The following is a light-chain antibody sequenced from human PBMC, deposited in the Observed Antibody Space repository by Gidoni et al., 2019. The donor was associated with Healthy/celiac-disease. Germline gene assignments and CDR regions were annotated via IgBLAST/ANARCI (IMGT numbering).Light chain of an antibody. V-gene: IGKV3-15*01. CDR2: GAS. CDR3: QQYKNWPYS. J-gene: IGKJ2*03. CDR1: QSVSSN. Sequence: EIVMTQSPATLSVSPGESATLSCRASQSVSSNLAWYQQKPGQAPRLLIYGASTRATGIPARFSGSGSGTEFTLTISSLQSEDFAVYYCQQYKNWPYSFXQXTKLEIK.